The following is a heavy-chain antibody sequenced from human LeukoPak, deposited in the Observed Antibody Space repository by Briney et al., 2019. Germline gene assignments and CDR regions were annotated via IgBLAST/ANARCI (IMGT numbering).Heavy chain of an antibody. CDR3: AREVLLWFGESINWFDP. CDR2: ISAYNGNT. CDR1: GYSFTSYW. V-gene: IGHV1-18*04. J-gene: IGHJ5*02. D-gene: IGHD3-10*01. Sequence: GESLKISCKGSGYSFTSYWIGWVRQAPGQGLEWMGWISAYNGNTNYAQKLQGRVTMTTDTSTSTAYMELRSLGSDDTAVYYCAREVLLWFGESINWFDPWGQGTLVTVSS.